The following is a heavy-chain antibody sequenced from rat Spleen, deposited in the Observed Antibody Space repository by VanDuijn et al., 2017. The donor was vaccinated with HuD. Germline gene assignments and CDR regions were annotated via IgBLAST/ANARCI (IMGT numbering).Heavy chain of an antibody. V-gene: IGHV5-29*01. CDR3: ARHLSYSSYIYGVMDA. CDR2: ISSDGTNT. D-gene: IGHD1-2*01. J-gene: IGHJ4*01. CDR1: GFIFTDFF. Sequence: EVQLVESGGGLVQPGRSLKLSCTASGFIFTDFFMAWVRQAPTKGLEWVATISSDGTNTYYRDSVKGRFTISRDNAKSTLYLQMDSLRSEDTATYYCARHLSYSSYIYGVMDAWGQGASVTVSS.